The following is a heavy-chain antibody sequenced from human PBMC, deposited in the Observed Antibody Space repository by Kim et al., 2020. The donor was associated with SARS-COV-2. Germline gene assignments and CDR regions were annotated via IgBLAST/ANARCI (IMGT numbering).Heavy chain of an antibody. D-gene: IGHD6-13*01. J-gene: IGHJ4*02. V-gene: IGHV3-23*01. CDR3: ANPRQPDY. Sequence: GDTTTYAESVKGRFPVSRDNSKNTLYLQMSSLRAEDTAIYYCANPRQPDYWGQGTLVTVSS. CDR2: GDTT.